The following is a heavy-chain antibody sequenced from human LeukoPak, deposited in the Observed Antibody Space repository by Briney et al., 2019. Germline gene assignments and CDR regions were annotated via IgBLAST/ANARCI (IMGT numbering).Heavy chain of an antibody. CDR2: IYHSGST. CDR3: AIRYSSSWYSDAFDI. V-gene: IGHV4-30-2*01. D-gene: IGHD6-13*01. Sequence: SQTLSLTCTVSGGSISSGGYYWSWIRQPPGKGLEWIGYIYHSGSTYYNPSLKSRVTISVDTSKNQFSLKVSSVTAADTAVYYCAIRYSSSWYSDAFDIWGQGTMVTVSS. J-gene: IGHJ3*02. CDR1: GGSISSGGYY.